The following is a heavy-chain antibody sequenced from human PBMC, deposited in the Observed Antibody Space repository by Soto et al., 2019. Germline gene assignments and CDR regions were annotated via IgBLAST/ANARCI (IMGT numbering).Heavy chain of an antibody. D-gene: IGHD3-10*02. V-gene: IGHV4-59*01. CDR2: IYYSGST. CDR3: ARGLLGYGRKYYYYYYYMDV. CDR1: GGSISSYY. J-gene: IGHJ6*03. Sequence: SETLSLTCTVSGGSISSYYWSWIRQPPGKGLEWIGYIYYSGSTNYNPSLKSRVTISVDTSKNQFSLKLSSVTAADTAVYYCARGLLGYGRKYYYYYYYMDVWGKGTTVTVSS.